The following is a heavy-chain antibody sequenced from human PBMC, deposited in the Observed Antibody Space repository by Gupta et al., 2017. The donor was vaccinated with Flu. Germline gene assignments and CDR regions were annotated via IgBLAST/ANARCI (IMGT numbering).Heavy chain of an antibody. V-gene: IGHV3-74*01. CDR2: VDNDGSGT. CDR1: GFTFSNYW. Sequence: EVQLVQSGGGLVQPGGSLRLSCAASGFTFSNYWMHWVRQVPGKGLVWVSRVDNDGSGTSYADSVKGRFTISRDNAKNTLYLQMNSLRAEDTAVYYCATVIEYWGQGTLVTVSS. D-gene: IGHD2-21*02. CDR3: ATVIEY. J-gene: IGHJ4*02.